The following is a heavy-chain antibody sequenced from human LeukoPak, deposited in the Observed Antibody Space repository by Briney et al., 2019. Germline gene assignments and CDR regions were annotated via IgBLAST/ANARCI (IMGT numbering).Heavy chain of an antibody. Sequence: SQTLSLTCSVSGGSISTGGYYWSWIRQHPGKGLEWIGYIYYNGSTSYNPSLKSRITMSVDTSKNQFSLKLSSVTAADTAVYYCARANAGRGAFDIWGQGTMVTVSS. D-gene: IGHD1-1*01. J-gene: IGHJ3*02. CDR2: IYYNGST. CDR3: ARANAGRGAFDI. V-gene: IGHV4-31*03. CDR1: GGSISTGGYY.